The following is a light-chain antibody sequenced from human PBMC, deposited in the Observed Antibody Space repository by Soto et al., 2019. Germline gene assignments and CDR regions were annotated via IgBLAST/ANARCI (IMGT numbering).Light chain of an antibody. CDR1: QTLLYSNKYNF. CDR2: VGS. J-gene: IGKJ2*01. Sequence: DIVMTQSPLSLPVTPGEPASISCRSSQTLLYSNKYNFLDWYVQKPGQSPQLLIYVGSYRAAGVPDRFSGSGSGTDFTLKISRVEAEDVGVYYCMQPLQTPYTFGQGTKLEIK. CDR3: MQPLQTPYT. V-gene: IGKV2-28*01.